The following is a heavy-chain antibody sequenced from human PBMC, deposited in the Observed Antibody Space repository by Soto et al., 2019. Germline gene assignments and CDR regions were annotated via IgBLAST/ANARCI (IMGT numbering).Heavy chain of an antibody. CDR1: GVSISIPNW. V-gene: IGHV4-4*02. J-gene: IGHJ3*02. CDR2: IDHSGTT. Sequence: QVQLQESGPGLVKPSGTLSLTCAVSGVSISIPNWWAWVRQAPGKGLEWIGEIDHSGTTNYNPSLNSRVTISLYRSKNQFSLRLSSVAAADTAVYFCARGKFYAFDIWGQGTMVTVSS. CDR3: ARGKFYAFDI.